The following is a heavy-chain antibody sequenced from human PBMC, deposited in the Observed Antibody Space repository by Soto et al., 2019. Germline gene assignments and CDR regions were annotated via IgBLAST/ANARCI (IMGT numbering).Heavy chain of an antibody. CDR3: ARGFITIFGVATHYYGMDV. CDR1: GGSFSGYY. Sequence: SETLSLTCAVYGGSFSGYYWSWIRQPPGKGLEWIGEINHSGSTNYNPSLKSRVTISVDTSKNQFSLKLSFVTAADTAVYYCARGFITIFGVATHYYGMDVWGQGTTVTVSS. D-gene: IGHD3-3*01. V-gene: IGHV4-34*01. J-gene: IGHJ6*02. CDR2: INHSGST.